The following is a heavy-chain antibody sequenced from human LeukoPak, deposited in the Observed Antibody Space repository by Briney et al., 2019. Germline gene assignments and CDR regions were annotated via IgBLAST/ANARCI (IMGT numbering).Heavy chain of an antibody. CDR1: GFTLSTYE. D-gene: IGHD2-15*01. Sequence: GGSLRLSCAASGFTLSTYEMTWVRQAPGKGLEWISFITSSGSPTFYADSVKGRFTIFRDTAKNSLFLQMNNLRGEDTAVYYCARDISSSTRAFDIGGQGTMVTVS. CDR2: ITSSGSPT. J-gene: IGHJ3*02. V-gene: IGHV3-48*03. CDR3: ARDISSSTRAFDI.